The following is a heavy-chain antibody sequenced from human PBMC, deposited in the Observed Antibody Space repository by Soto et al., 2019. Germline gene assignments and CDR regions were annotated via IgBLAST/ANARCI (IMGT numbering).Heavy chain of an antibody. Sequence: QVQLVESGGGVVQPGRSLRLSCAASGFTFSSYGMHWVRQAPAKGLEWVAVISYDGSNKYYADSVKGRFTISRDTSKKTLSLQMNSLRAEDTAVDYCANASRIVVVTAPYDYWGQGTLVTVSS. CDR1: GFTFSSYG. D-gene: IGHD2-21*02. J-gene: IGHJ4*02. CDR3: ANASRIVVVTAPYDY. CDR2: ISYDGSNK. V-gene: IGHV3-30*18.